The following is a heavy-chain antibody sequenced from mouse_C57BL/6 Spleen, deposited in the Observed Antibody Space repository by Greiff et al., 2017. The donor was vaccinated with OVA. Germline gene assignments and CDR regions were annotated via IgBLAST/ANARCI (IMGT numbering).Heavy chain of an antibody. D-gene: IGHD5-1*01. Sequence: EVKLVESGPGLVKPSQSLSLTCSVTGYSITSGYYWNWIRQFPGNKLEWMGYISYDGSNNYNPSLKNRISITRDTSKNQFFLKLNSVTTEDTATYYCARDHLPYYFDYWGQGTTLTVSS. J-gene: IGHJ2*01. CDR2: ISYDGSN. CDR1: GYSITSGYY. V-gene: IGHV3-6*01. CDR3: ARDHLPYYFDY.